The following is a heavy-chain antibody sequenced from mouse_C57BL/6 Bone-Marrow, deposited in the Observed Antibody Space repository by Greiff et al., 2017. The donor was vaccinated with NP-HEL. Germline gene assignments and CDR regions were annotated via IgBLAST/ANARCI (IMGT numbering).Heavy chain of an antibody. CDR2: IYPRSGNT. CDR1: GYTFTSYG. J-gene: IGHJ3*01. CDR3: ARNRLGRKAWFAY. Sequence: VHLVESGAELARPGASVKLSCKASGYTFTSYGISWVKQRTGQGLEWIGEIYPRSGNTYYNEKFKGKATLTADKSSSTAYMELRSLTSEDSAVYFCARNRLGRKAWFAYWGQGTLVTVSA. V-gene: IGHV1-81*01. D-gene: IGHD4-1*01.